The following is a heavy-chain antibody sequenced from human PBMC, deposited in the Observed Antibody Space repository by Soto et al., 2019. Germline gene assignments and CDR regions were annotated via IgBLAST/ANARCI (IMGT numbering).Heavy chain of an antibody. CDR1: GGSFSNYA. CDR3: ARVGAPYCSGGSCYPPDY. D-gene: IGHD2-15*01. Sequence: ASVKVSCKTSGGSFSNYAISWVRQAPGQGLEWMGAIIPMFGTANYAQMFQGRVTITADESTNTVYMELSSLRSEDTAVYYCARVGAPYCSGGSCYPPDYWGQGTLVTVSS. CDR2: IIPMFGTA. J-gene: IGHJ4*02. V-gene: IGHV1-69*13.